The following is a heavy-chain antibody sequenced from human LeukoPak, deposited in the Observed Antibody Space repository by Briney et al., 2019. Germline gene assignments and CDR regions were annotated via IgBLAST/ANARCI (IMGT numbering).Heavy chain of an antibody. V-gene: IGHV4-39*01. CDR2: IYDSGST. J-gene: IGHJ4*02. Sequence: SETLSLTCTVSGGSIRSSYYYWGWIRQPPGKGLEWIGSIYDSGSTYYNPSLKSRVTISVDTSKKQFSLKLSSVTAADTAVYYCARRGNYFDPWGQGTLVTVSS. CDR1: GGSIRSSYYY. CDR3: ARRGNYFDP.